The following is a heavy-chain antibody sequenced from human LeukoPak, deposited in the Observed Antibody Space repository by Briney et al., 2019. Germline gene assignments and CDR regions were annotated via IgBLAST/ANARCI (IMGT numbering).Heavy chain of an antibody. CDR1: GFTFSSYS. Sequence: GGSLRLSCAASGFTFSSYSMNWVRQAPGKGLEWVSSISSSSSYIYYAGSVKGRFTISRDNAKNSLYLQMNSLRAEDTAVYYCARGWAAASYYMDVWGKGTTVTVSS. J-gene: IGHJ6*03. CDR2: ISSSSSYI. D-gene: IGHD6-13*01. V-gene: IGHV3-21*01. CDR3: ARGWAAASYYMDV.